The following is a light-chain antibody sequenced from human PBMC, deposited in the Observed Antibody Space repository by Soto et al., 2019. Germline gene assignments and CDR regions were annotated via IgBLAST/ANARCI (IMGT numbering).Light chain of an antibody. CDR1: NIGSKS. CDR3: HVWDSSSAHVI. V-gene: IGLV3-21*02. J-gene: IGLJ2*01. CDR2: DVN. Sequence: SYELAQPPSVSVAPGQTARITCGGNNIGSKSVHWYRQKPGRAPVLVVYDVNDRPSGIPERFSGSKSGNTATLTISRVEAGDEADFFCHVWDSSSAHVIFGGGTKLTVL.